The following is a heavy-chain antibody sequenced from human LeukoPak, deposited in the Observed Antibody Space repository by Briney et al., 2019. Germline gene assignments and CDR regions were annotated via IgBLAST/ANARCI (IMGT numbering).Heavy chain of an antibody. J-gene: IGHJ3*02. CDR3: ARGPLGDEFADAFDI. CDR2: IYTSGST. CDR1: GGSISSGSYY. V-gene: IGHV4-61*09. D-gene: IGHD4-17*01. Sequence: SETLSLTCTVSGGSISSGSYYWSWIRQPAGKGLEWIGHIYTSGSTNYNPSLKSRVTISVDTSKNQFSLKLSSVTAADTAVYYCARGPLGDEFADAFDIWGQGTMVTVSS.